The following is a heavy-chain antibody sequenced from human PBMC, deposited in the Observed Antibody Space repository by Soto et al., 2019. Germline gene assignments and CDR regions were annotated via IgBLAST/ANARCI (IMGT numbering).Heavy chain of an antibody. CDR3: ARVVLGYCSGGSCRNWFDQ. V-gene: IGHV4-4*02. Sequence: SETLSLTCAVSGGSISSSNWWSWVRQPPGKGLEWIGEIYHSGSTNYNPSLKSRVTISVDKSKNQFSLKLSSVTAADTAVYYCARVVLGYCSGGSCRNWFDQWGQGTMVTAPQ. CDR2: IYHSGST. J-gene: IGHJ5*02. D-gene: IGHD2-15*01. CDR1: GGSISSSNW.